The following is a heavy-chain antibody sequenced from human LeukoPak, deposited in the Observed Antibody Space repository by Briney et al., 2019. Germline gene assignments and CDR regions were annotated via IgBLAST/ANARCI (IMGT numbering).Heavy chain of an antibody. D-gene: IGHD3-22*01. CDR3: RVVITTTDY. CDR2: ISYDGSNK. CDR1: GFTFSSYA. V-gene: IGHV3-30*04. Sequence: GGSLRLSCADSGFTFSSYAMHWVRQAPGKGLEWVAVISYDGSNKYYADSVKGRFTISRDNSKNTLYLQMNSLRAEDTAVYYCRVVITTTDYWGQGTLVTVSS. J-gene: IGHJ4*02.